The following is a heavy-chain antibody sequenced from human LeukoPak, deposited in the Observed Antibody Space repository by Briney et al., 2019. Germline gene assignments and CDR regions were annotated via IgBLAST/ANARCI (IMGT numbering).Heavy chain of an antibody. Sequence: GGSLRLSCAASGFTFSSYGMHWVRQAPGKGLEWVAVIWYDGSNKYYADSVKGRFTISRDNSKNTLYLQTNSLRAEDTAVYYCAKEEGIAVAGTSPIPAYYYYMDVWGKGTTVTVSS. J-gene: IGHJ6*03. V-gene: IGHV3-33*06. CDR1: GFTFSSYG. CDR2: IWYDGSNK. D-gene: IGHD6-19*01. CDR3: AKEEGIAVAGTSPIPAYYYYMDV.